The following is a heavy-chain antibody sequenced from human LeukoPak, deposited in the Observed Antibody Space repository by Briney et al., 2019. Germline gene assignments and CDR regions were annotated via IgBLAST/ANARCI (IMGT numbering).Heavy chain of an antibody. Sequence: GASVKVSCKASGYTFTSYGISWVRQAPGQGLEWMGWISAYNGNTNYAQKLQGRVTMTTDTSTSTAYMELRSLRSDDTAVYYCARDKTGTYFLSIGNWFDPWGLGTLVTVSS. CDR2: ISAYNGNT. CDR1: GYTFTSYG. V-gene: IGHV1-18*01. CDR3: ARDKTGTYFLSIGNWFDP. D-gene: IGHD1-1*01. J-gene: IGHJ5*02.